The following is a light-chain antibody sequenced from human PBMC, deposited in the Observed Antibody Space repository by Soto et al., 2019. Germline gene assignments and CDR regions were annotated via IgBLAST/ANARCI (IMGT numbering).Light chain of an antibody. CDR2: DVS. V-gene: IGLV2-14*01. Sequence: QSVLTQPASVSGSPGQSITISCTGTSSDVGGYNYASWYQQHPGKAPKLMIYDVSNRPSGVSNRFSGSKSGNTASLTISGLQAEDEADYYCSSYTSSSTLLFGGGTKLTVL. J-gene: IGLJ2*01. CDR1: SSDVGGYNY. CDR3: SSYTSSSTLL.